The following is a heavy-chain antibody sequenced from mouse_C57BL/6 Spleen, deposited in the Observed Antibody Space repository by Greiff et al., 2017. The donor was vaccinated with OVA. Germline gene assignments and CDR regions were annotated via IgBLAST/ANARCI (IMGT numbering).Heavy chain of an antibody. D-gene: IGHD2-3*01. Sequence: EVQLQESGPGMVKPSQSLSLTCTVTGYSITSGYDWHWIRHFPGNKLEWMGYISYSGSTNYNPSLKSRISITHDTSKNHFFLKLNSVTTEDTATYYCAREDGYPAWFAYWGQGTLVTVSA. CDR2: ISYSGST. J-gene: IGHJ3*01. V-gene: IGHV3-1*01. CDR1: GYSITSGYD. CDR3: AREDGYPAWFAY.